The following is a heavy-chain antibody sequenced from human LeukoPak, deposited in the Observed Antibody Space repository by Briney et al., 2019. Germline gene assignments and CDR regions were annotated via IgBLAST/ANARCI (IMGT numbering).Heavy chain of an antibody. CDR1: GFIFTDYA. Sequence: GGSLRLSCAASGFIFTDYAFHWVRQAPGKGLEWVAVIWSDGTNIFYGSSVKGRFFIHRDDSQNTVYLEMSNLRAEDTAIYYCAKDAERGFDYSNSLQYWGQGSLVTVSS. CDR3: AKDAERGFDYSNSLQY. CDR2: IWSDGTNI. V-gene: IGHV3-33*06. J-gene: IGHJ4*02. D-gene: IGHD4-11*01.